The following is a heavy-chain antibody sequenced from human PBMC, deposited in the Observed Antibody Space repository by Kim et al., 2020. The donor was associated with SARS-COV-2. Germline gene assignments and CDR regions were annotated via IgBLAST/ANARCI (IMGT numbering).Heavy chain of an antibody. CDR1: GFTVSSNY. Sequence: GGSLRLSCAASGFTVSSNYMSWVRQAPGKGLEWVSVIYSGGSTYYADSVKGRFTISRDNSKNTRYLQMNSLRAEDTAVYYCARGTVYGYDDAFDIWGQVTMVTASS. V-gene: IGHV3-66*01. CDR2: IYSGGST. CDR3: ARGTVYGYDDAFDI. J-gene: IGHJ3*02. D-gene: IGHD5-12*01.